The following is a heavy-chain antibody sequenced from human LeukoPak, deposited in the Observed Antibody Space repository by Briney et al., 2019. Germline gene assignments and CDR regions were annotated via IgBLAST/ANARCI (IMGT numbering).Heavy chain of an antibody. J-gene: IGHJ4*02. Sequence: NSSETLSLTCSVSGGSISSYYWSWIRQPPGKGLEWIGYIYYSGSTNYNPSLKSRVTISVDTSKNQFSLRLSSVTAADTAVYYCARVTGYIVEDYFDYWGQGTLVTVSS. CDR2: IYYSGST. V-gene: IGHV4-59*01. CDR1: GGSISSYY. D-gene: IGHD3-22*01. CDR3: ARVTGYIVEDYFDY.